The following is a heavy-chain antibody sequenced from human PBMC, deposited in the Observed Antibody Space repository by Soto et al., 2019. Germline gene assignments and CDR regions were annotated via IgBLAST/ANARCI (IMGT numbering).Heavy chain of an antibody. J-gene: IGHJ4*02. CDR2: MNPNSGNT. V-gene: IGHV1-8*01. Sequence: QVQLVQSGAEVKKPGASVKVSCKASGYTFTSYDINWVRQATGQGLEWMGWMNPNSGNTGYAQEFQGRVTMTRNTSISTAYMDLCSLRSDATAVSYCAIERSAAGCEYWGQGTLVTVSS. CDR1: GYTFTSYD. CDR3: AIERSAAGCEY. D-gene: IGHD6-13*01.